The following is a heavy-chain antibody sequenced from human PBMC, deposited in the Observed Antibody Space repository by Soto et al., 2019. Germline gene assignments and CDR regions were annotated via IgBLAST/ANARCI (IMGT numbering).Heavy chain of an antibody. CDR1: GFPFSSYA. D-gene: IGHD3-16*01. Sequence: GSLRLSCAASGFPFSSYAMSWVRQAPGKGLEWVSAISGSGGSTYYADSVKGRFTISRDNSKNTLYLQMNSLRAEDTAVYYCAKDQSGEPATMITFGGGGAAFDIWGQGTMVTVSS. CDR3: AKDQSGEPATMITFGGGGAAFDI. V-gene: IGHV3-23*01. J-gene: IGHJ3*02. CDR2: ISGSGGST.